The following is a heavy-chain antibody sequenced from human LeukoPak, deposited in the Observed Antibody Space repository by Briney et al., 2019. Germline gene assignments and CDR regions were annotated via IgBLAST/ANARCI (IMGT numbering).Heavy chain of an antibody. CDR1: GGSISSYY. CDR3: ARDVVAARGSFAY. V-gene: IGHV4-59*12. CDR2: IYYSGST. D-gene: IGHD2-2*01. Sequence: SETLSLTCTVSGGSISSYYWSWIRQPPGKGLEWIGYIYYSGSTNYNPSLKSRVTMSVDMSKNQFSLKLRSVTAADTAVYYCARDVVAARGSFAYWGQGTLVTVSS. J-gene: IGHJ4*02.